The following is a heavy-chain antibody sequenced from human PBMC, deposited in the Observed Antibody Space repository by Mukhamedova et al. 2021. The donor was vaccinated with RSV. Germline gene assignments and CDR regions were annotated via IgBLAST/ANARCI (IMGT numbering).Heavy chain of an antibody. V-gene: IGHV3-30*18. Sequence: SSYGMHWVRQAPGKGLEWVAVISYDGSNKYYADSVKGRFTISRDNSKNTRYLQMNSLRAEDTAVYYCAKEGEYSSSWVHAKWLD. D-gene: IGHD6-6*01. CDR2: ISYDGSNK. CDR1: SSYG. J-gene: IGHJ4*01. CDR3: AKEGEYSSSWVHAKWLD.